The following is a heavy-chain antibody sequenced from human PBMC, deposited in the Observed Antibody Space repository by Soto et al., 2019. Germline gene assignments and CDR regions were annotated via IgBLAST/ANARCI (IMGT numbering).Heavy chain of an antibody. V-gene: IGHV4-30-2*01. CDR2: IYHSGST. D-gene: IGHD2-2*01. J-gene: IGHJ4*02. Sequence: SVTPSLTFAVSGGSISSGGYSWSWIRQPPGKGLEWIGYIYHSGSTYFNPSLKSRVTISVDRSKNQFSLKLSSVTAADTAVYYCARVPDRWGQGTLVTVSS. CDR1: GGSISSGGYS. CDR3: ARVPDR.